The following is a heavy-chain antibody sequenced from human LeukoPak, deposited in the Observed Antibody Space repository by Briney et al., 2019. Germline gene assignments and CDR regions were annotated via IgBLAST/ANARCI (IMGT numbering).Heavy chain of an antibody. CDR1: GFTFNSYA. V-gene: IGHV3-64*04. J-gene: IGHJ3*01. Sequence: GGSLRLSCSASGFTFNSYAMNWVRQAPGKGLEYVSAITSNGGSTYYADSVKGRFTISRDNAKNSLYLQMNSLRAEDTAVYYCARGTSPIVWGQGTLLTVSS. CDR2: ITSNGGST. CDR3: ARGTSPIV.